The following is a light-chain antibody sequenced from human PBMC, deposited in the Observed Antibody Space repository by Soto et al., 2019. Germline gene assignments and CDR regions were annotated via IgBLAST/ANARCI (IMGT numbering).Light chain of an antibody. CDR1: QSVRSN. CDR3: QQYNNWPPWT. CDR2: GVS. V-gene: IGKV3-15*01. J-gene: IGKJ1*01. Sequence: EIVMTQSPATLSVSPGETATLSCRASQSVRSNLAWYQQKPGQAPRLLIYGVSTRVTGIPARCSGSGSGTDFILTISSLQSEDFAVYYCQQYNNWPPWTFGQGTKVEIK.